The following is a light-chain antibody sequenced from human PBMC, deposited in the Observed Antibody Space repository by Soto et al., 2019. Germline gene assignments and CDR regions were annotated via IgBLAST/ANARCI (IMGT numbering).Light chain of an antibody. CDR3: QQYSRYSA. J-gene: IGKJ2*01. CDR2: QAS. Sequence: IQVTQSPATLSASVGDRVSIICRASQSINIDLAWYHQKPGKAPDLLISQASILEPGVPSRFSGRGSGTEFTITISSLQPDDFATYDCQQYSRYSAFGQGTKVDIK. V-gene: IGKV1-5*03. CDR1: QSINID.